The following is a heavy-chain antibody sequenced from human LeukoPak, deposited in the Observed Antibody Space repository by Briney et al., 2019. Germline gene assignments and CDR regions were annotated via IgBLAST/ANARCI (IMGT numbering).Heavy chain of an antibody. D-gene: IGHD3-22*01. Sequence: GESLKISCKGSGYSFTSYWIGWVRQMPGKGLEWMGIIYPGDSDTRYSPSFQGQVTISADKSISTAYLQWSSLKASDTAMYYCSRQKAGYLSIDRWFDPCGQGTLVTVSS. CDR3: SRQKAGYLSIDRWFDP. J-gene: IGHJ5*02. CDR2: IYPGDSDT. CDR1: GYSFTSYW. V-gene: IGHV5-51*01.